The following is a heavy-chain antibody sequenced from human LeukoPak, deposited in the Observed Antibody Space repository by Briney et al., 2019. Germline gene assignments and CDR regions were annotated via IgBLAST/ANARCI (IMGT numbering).Heavy chain of an antibody. CDR1: GYTFGDYA. V-gene: IGHV3-49*04. D-gene: IGHD2-15*01. Sequence: AGGSLRLSCIGSGYTFGDYAITWVRQAPGKGLEWVAMIRSKAYGGTIEYAASVKGRFTISRDDSKSIAYLQMNSLKTEDTAVYYCSRDCSGGRCYEEVDFWGQGTLVTVSS. J-gene: IGHJ4*02. CDR3: SRDCSGGRCYEEVDF. CDR2: IRSKAYGGTI.